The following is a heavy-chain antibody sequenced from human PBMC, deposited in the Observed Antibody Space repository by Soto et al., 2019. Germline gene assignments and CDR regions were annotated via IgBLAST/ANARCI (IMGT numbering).Heavy chain of an antibody. D-gene: IGHD6-25*01. Sequence: EVQLLESGGGLVQPGRSLRLSCAASGFTFSNDAMSWVRQAPGQGLDLVSAISGSGGTTYYADSVKARFTISRDNSKNTLFLQMNSLRAEDAAVYYCAKFFVETGSNSGWPWSFHYWGQGTLVTVSS. CDR3: AKFFVETGSNSGWPWSFHY. V-gene: IGHV3-23*01. CDR1: GFTFSNDA. CDR2: ISGSGGTT. J-gene: IGHJ4*02.